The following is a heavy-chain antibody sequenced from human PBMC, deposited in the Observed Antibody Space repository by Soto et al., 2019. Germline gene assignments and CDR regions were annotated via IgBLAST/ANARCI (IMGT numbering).Heavy chain of an antibody. J-gene: IGHJ4*02. CDR3: ARGHDIVLVPAAVPEN. CDR2: ISNDGSNK. V-gene: IGHV3-30-3*01. CDR1: GFTFSIYA. D-gene: IGHD2-2*01. Sequence: QVQLVESGGGVVQPGRSLRLSCAGSGFTFSIYAMQWVRQAPGKGLEWVAFISNDGSNKYYADSVKGRFTISRDNSKNTLYLQMNTLGPEDTAVYYCARGHDIVLVPAAVPENWGQGTLVTVSS.